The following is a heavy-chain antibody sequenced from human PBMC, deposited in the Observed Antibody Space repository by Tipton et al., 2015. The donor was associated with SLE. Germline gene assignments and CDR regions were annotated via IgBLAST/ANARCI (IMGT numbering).Heavy chain of an antibody. CDR2: IYSGGST. J-gene: IGHJ3*02. CDR3: ARDQGLRSGYYDAFDI. CDR1: GFTVSSNY. Sequence: SLRLSCAASGFTVSSNYMSWVRQAPGKGLEWVSVIYSGGSTYYADSVKGRFTISRDNSKNTLDLQMNSLRAEDTAVYYCARDQGLRSGYYDAFDIWGQGTMVTVSS. V-gene: IGHV3-66*02. D-gene: IGHD3-22*01.